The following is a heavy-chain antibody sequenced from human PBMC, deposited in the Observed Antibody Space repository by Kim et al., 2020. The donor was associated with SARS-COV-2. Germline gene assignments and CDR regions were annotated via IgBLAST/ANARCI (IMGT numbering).Heavy chain of an antibody. J-gene: IGHJ4*02. CDR1: GFTFSSYA. CDR3: ARDSNPLLWFGELSQDFDY. Sequence: GGSLRLSCAASGFTFSSYAMHWVRQAPGKGLEWVAVISYDGSNKYYADSVKGRFTISRDNSKNTLYLQMNSLRAEDTAVYYCARDSNPLLWFGELSQDFDYWGQGTLVTVSS. V-gene: IGHV3-30*04. CDR2: ISYDGSNK. D-gene: IGHD3-10*01.